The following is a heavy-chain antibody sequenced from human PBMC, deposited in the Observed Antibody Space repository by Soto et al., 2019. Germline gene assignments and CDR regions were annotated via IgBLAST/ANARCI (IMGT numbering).Heavy chain of an antibody. CDR3: AKVGLYDSSGYYYALDY. J-gene: IGHJ4*02. V-gene: IGHV3-23*01. D-gene: IGHD3-22*01. Sequence: GGSLRLSCAASGFTFSSYAMSWVRQAPGKGLEWVSAISGSGGSTYYADSVKGRFTISRGNSKNTLYLQMNSLRAEDTAVYYCAKVGLYDSSGYYYALDYWGQGTLVTVSS. CDR1: GFTFSSYA. CDR2: ISGSGGST.